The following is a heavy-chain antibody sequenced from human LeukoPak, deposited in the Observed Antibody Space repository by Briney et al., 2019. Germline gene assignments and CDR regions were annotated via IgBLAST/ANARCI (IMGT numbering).Heavy chain of an antibody. CDR1: GGSISNYY. V-gene: IGHV4-59*01. Sequence: SETLSLTCTVSGGSISNYYWNWIRQPPGKGLEWIAYIYYSGSTNYNPSLKRRVTISVDTSKNQFSLKLGSVTAADTAVYYCARYCNVANSFDSWGRGTLVTVSS. CDR3: ARYCNVANSFDS. CDR2: IYYSGST. D-gene: IGHD2/OR15-2a*01. J-gene: IGHJ4*01.